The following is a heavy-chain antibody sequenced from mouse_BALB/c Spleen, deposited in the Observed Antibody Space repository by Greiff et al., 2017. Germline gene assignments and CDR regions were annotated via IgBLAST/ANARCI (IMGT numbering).Heavy chain of an antibody. J-gene: IGHJ3*01. Sequence: EVQGVESGGDLVKPGGSLKLSCAASGFTFSSYGMSWVRQTPDKRLEWVATISSGGSYTYYPDSVKGRFTISRDNAKNTLYLQMSSLKSEDTAMYYCARHSYGYDEGFAYWGQGTLVTVSA. CDR2: ISSGGSYT. V-gene: IGHV5-6*01. CDR3: ARHSYGYDEGFAY. CDR1: GFTFSSYG. D-gene: IGHD2-2*01.